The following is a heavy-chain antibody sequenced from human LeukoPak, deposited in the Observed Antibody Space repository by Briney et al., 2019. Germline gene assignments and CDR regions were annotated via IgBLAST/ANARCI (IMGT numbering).Heavy chain of an antibody. V-gene: IGHV4-39*07. Sequence: SETLSLTCTVSSGSISTSNYYWGWVRQPPGKALEWIGNIFYSGSTYYSPSLKSRVTISLDTSRNQFSLKLSSVTAADTAVYYCARVRIAAAGPGYNWFDPWGQGTLVTVSS. CDR2: IFYSGST. CDR1: SGSISTSNYY. J-gene: IGHJ5*02. CDR3: ARVRIAAAGPGYNWFDP. D-gene: IGHD6-13*01.